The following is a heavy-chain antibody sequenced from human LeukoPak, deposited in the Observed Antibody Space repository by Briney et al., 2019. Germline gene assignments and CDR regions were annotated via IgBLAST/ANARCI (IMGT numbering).Heavy chain of an antibody. V-gene: IGHV4-34*01. CDR3: ASRTAAGLYYFDY. CDR2: INHSGST. D-gene: IGHD6-13*01. CDR1: GGSFSGYY. Sequence: PSATLSLTCAVYGGSFSGYYWSWIRQPPGKGLEWIGEINHSGSTNYNPSLKSRVTISVDTSKNQFSLKLSSVTAADTAVYYCASRTAAGLYYFDYWGQGTLVTVSS. J-gene: IGHJ4*02.